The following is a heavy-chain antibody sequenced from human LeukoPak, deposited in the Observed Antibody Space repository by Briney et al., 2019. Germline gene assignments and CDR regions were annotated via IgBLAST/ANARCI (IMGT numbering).Heavy chain of an antibody. CDR2: TYYRSKWYN. D-gene: IGHD5-18*01. J-gene: IGHJ6*02. Sequence: SQTLSLTCAISGDSVSSNSAAWNWIRQSPSRGLEWLGGTYYRSKWYNDYAVSVKSRITINPDTSKNQFSLQLNSVTPEDTAVYYCARDAWIQLWLGYYYYYGMDVWGQGTTVTVSS. CDR3: ARDAWIQLWLGYYYYYGMDV. CDR1: GDSVSSNSAA. V-gene: IGHV6-1*01.